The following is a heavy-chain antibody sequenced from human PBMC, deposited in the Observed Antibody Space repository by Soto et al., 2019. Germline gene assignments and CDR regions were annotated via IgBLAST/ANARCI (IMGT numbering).Heavy chain of an antibody. CDR1: GGSISSYC. CDR3: AKSEVATFDY. CDR2: IYYTGST. J-gene: IGHJ4*02. Sequence: SETLSLTCTVSGGSISSYCWSWIRQPPGKGLEWIGYIYYTGSTNYNPSLRSRVTILVDTSKNQFSLKLSSVTAADTAVYYCAKSEVATFDYWGQGTLVTVS. V-gene: IGHV4-59*01. D-gene: IGHD5-12*01.